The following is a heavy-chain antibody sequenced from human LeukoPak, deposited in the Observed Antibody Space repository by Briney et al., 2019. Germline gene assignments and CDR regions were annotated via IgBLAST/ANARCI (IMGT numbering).Heavy chain of an antibody. CDR3: ARLGDILTGYSVDAFDI. CDR1: GFTFSSYG. D-gene: IGHD3-9*01. V-gene: IGHV3-33*01. J-gene: IGHJ3*02. CDR2: IWYDGSNK. Sequence: PGGSLRLSCAASGFTFSSYGMHWVRQAPGKELEWVAVIWYDGSNKYYADSVKGRFTISRDNSKNTLYLQMNSLRAEDTAVYYCARLGDILTGYSVDAFDIWGQGTMVTVSS.